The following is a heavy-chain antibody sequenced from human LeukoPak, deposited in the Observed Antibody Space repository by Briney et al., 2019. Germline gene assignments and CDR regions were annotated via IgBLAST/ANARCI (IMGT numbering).Heavy chain of an antibody. CDR2: IYYSGST. V-gene: IGHV4-59*01. CDR1: GGSISSYY. CDR3: ARVTGYRIEDYFDY. Sequence: PSETLSLTCTVSGGSISSYYWSWIRQPPGKGLEWIGYIYYSGSTNYNPSLKSRVTISVETAKNEFSLKLRSVTAADTAVYYCARVTGYRIEDYFDYWGQGTLVTVSS. J-gene: IGHJ4*02. D-gene: IGHD6-13*01.